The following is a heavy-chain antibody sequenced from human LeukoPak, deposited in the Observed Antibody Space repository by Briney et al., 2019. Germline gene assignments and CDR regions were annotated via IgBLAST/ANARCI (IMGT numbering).Heavy chain of an antibody. CDR2: INPNSGGT. CDR1: GYAFTDYF. V-gene: IGHV1-2*02. CDR3: ARDLYGSEDY. D-gene: IGHD3-10*01. J-gene: IGHJ4*02. Sequence: ASVKVSCKASGYAFTDYFMHWVRQAPGQGLEWMGWINPNSGGTHYAQKFQGRVTMTRDTSISTAYMELSRLRSDDTAVYYCARDLYGSEDYWGQGNLVTVSS.